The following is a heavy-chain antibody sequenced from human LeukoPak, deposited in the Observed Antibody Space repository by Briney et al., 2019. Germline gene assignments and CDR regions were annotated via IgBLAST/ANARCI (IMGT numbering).Heavy chain of an antibody. D-gene: IGHD5-18*01. J-gene: IGHJ5*02. CDR1: GGSISIYY. CDR3: ARARGYSYGYWFDP. V-gene: IGHV4-59*01. CDR2: IYYSGST. Sequence: SETLSLTCTVSGGSISIYYWSWIRQPPGKGLEWNGYIYYSGSTNYNPSLKSRVTISVDTSKNQSSLKLSSVTAADTAVYYCARARGYSYGYWFDPWGQGTLVTVSS.